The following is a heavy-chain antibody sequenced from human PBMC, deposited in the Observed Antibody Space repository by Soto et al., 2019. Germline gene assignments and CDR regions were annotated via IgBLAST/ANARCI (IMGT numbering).Heavy chain of an antibody. Sequence: GGSRRLSCAASGFTFSSYWVHWVRQVPGKGLVWVSRINPDGRTTSYANSVKGRFTTSRDNAKNTLFLQMNSLTDEDTAVYYCARDKGYYYDSSGYPDWYFDLWGRGTLVTVSS. V-gene: IGHV3-74*03. CDR1: GFTFSSYW. J-gene: IGHJ2*01. CDR2: INPDGRTT. D-gene: IGHD3-22*01. CDR3: ARDKGYYYDSSGYPDWYFDL.